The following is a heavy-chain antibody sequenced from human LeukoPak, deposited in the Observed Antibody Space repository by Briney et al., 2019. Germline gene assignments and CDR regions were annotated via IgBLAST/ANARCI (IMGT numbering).Heavy chain of an antibody. Sequence: GGSLRLSCSASGFTFSSYGMHWVRQAPGKGLEWVTFIRYSGSNKYYADSVKGRFTISRDNSKNTLYLQMNSLRAEATAVYYCAKDATYYYDSGNYYYMDVWRKGTTVTVSS. J-gene: IGHJ6*03. CDR1: GFTFSSYG. D-gene: IGHD3-10*01. CDR3: AKDATYYYDSGNYYYMDV. V-gene: IGHV3-30*02. CDR2: IRYSGSNK.